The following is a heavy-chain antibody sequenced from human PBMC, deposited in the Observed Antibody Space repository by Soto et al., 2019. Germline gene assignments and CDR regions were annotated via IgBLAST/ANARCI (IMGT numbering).Heavy chain of an antibody. J-gene: IGHJ6*03. Sequence: PGGSLRLSCAASGFTFSSYGMHWVRQAPGKGLEWVAVIWYDGSNKYYADSVKGRFTISRDNSKNTLYLQMNSLRAEDTAVYYCARWIGSGPPYYYYYMDVWGKGTTVTVSS. CDR1: GFTFSSYG. D-gene: IGHD3-10*01. CDR2: IWYDGSNK. CDR3: ARWIGSGPPYYYYYMDV. V-gene: IGHV3-33*01.